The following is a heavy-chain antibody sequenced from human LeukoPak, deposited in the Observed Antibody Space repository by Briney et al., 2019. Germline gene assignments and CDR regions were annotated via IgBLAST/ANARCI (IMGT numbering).Heavy chain of an antibody. V-gene: IGHV4-34*01. Sequence: SETLSLTCAVYGGSFSGYYWSWIRQPPGKGLEWIGEINHSGSTNYNPSLKSRVTISVDTSKNQFSLKLSSVTAADTAVYYCARGGVSSASRDWFDPWGQGTLVTVSS. CDR2: INHSGST. D-gene: IGHD3-22*01. CDR1: GGSFSGYY. CDR3: ARGGVSSASRDWFDP. J-gene: IGHJ5*02.